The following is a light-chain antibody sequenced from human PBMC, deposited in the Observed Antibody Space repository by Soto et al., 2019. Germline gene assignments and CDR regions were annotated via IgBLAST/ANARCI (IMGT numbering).Light chain of an antibody. Sequence: QSALTQPASVSGSPGQSITISCTGTSSDVGGYNYVSWYQQHPGKAPKLMIYDVTNRPSGVSNRFAGSKSGNTASLTISRLQAEDEADYYCSSYTARSTPNVVFGGGTQLTVL. CDR2: DVT. J-gene: IGLJ2*01. CDR1: SSDVGGYNY. CDR3: SSYTARSTPNVV. V-gene: IGLV2-14*01.